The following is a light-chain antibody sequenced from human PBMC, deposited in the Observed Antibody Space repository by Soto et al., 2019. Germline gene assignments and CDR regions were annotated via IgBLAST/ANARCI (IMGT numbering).Light chain of an antibody. J-gene: IGKJ1*01. CDR1: QGVGTN. Sequence: EMVMTQSPDTLSLSPGDRATLFCRASQGVGTNLAWYQQKPGQAPRPLIYGASTRATGVPARFGGSGSGTEFTLTISSLQSEDFAVYYCQQYKFWPRTFGKGTKVELK. V-gene: IGKV3D-15*01. CDR3: QQYKFWPRT. CDR2: GAS.